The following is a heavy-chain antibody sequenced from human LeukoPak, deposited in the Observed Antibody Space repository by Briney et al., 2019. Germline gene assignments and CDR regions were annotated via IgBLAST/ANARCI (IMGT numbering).Heavy chain of an antibody. CDR2: MNPNSGNT. J-gene: IGHJ5*02. V-gene: IGHV1-8*01. D-gene: IGHD6-19*01. CDR1: GYAFTTYD. Sequence: ASVKVSCKASGYAFTTYDINWVRQATGQGLEWMGWMNPNSGNTGYTQKFQGRATMTRNTSISTAYMELSSLRSEDTAVYYCAGGRGSGHKENWFDPWGQGTLVTVSS. CDR3: AGGRGSGHKENWFDP.